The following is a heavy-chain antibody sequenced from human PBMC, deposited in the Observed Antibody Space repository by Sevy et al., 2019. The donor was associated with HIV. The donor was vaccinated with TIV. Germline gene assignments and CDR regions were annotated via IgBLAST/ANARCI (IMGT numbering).Heavy chain of an antibody. V-gene: IGHV3-48*03. J-gene: IGHJ4*02. CDR2: ISNSGTTK. Sequence: GGSLRLSCTASGFPFSTYEMSWVRQAPGKGLEWISYISNSGTTKYYSDSVKGRFTISSDNAKKSLYLQMNSLRAEDTALYYCARDLPPSATTVAHFDYWGRGTLVTVSS. CDR3: ARDLPPSATTVAHFDY. D-gene: IGHD4-17*01. CDR1: GFPFSTYE.